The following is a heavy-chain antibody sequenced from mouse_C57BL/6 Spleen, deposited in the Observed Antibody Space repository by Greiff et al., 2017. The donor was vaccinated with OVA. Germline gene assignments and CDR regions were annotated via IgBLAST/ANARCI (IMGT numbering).Heavy chain of an antibody. CDR1: GYTFTDYY. D-gene: IGHD2-12*01. Sequence: EVKLMESGGGLVQPGGSLSLSCAASGYTFTDYYMSWVRQPPGKALEWLGFIRNKANGYTSEYSASVKGRFTVSRDTSQSILYLQLNALRAEDSATDYCARDEYDEGFDYWGQGTTLTVSS. V-gene: IGHV7-3*01. CDR2: IRNKANGYTS. CDR3: ARDEYDEGFDY. J-gene: IGHJ2*01.